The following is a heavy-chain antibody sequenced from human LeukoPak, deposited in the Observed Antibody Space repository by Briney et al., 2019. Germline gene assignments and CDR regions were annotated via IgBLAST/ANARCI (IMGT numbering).Heavy chain of an antibody. CDR1: GYTLTELS. Sequence: AXVKVSCKVSGYTLTELSMHWVRQAPGKGLEWMGGFDPEDGETIYAQKFQGRVTMTEDTSTDTAYMELSSLRSEDTAVYYCATSYYYDSSGPHFDYWGQGTLVTVSS. CDR3: ATSYYYDSSGPHFDY. V-gene: IGHV1-24*01. J-gene: IGHJ4*02. CDR2: FDPEDGET. D-gene: IGHD3-22*01.